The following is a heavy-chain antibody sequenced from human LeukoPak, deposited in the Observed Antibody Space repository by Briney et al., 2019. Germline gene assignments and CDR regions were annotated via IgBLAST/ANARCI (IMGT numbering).Heavy chain of an antibody. V-gene: IGHV3-23*01. CDR1: GFTFSSYA. CDR3: ARAGYCSGGSCYGVDY. Sequence: PGGSLRLSCAASGFTFSSYAMSWVRQAPGKGLGWVSTISGSAGSTYYADSVKGRFTISRDNSKNTLYLQMNSLRAEDTAVYYCARAGYCSGGSCYGVDYWGQGTLVTVSS. CDR2: ISGSAGST. D-gene: IGHD2-15*01. J-gene: IGHJ4*02.